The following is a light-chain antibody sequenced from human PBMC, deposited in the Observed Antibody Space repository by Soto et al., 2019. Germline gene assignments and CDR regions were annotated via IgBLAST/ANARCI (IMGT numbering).Light chain of an antibody. CDR2: EVS. CDR3: FSYTDSGTND. CDR1: SSDVGNYKY. J-gene: IGLJ1*01. Sequence: QSALTQPASVSGSPGPTITISCTGTSSDVGNYKYVSWYKQHPGRAPKLMIYEVSNRPSGVSNRFCGSKSGNTTSLTISGLQAEDETDYLCFSYTDSGTNDIGTGTQVTGL. V-gene: IGLV2-14*01.